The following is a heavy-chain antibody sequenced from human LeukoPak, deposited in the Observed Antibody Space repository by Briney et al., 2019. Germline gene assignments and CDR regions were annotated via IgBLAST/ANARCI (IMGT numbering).Heavy chain of an antibody. Sequence: PGGSLRLSCAASGFTFSKYAMSWVRQPPGKGLEWIGEIFHTGRTNYNPSLKSRVTISVDKSKSQFSLNLNSVTAADTAVYYCATSSTSWDFWGQGTLVTVSS. CDR3: ATSSTSWDF. CDR2: IFHTGRT. J-gene: IGHJ4*02. CDR1: GFTFSKYA. D-gene: IGHD6-6*01. V-gene: IGHV4-4*02.